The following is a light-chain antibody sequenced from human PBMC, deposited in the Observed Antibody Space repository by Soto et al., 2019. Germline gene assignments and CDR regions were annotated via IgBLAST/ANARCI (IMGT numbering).Light chain of an antibody. Sequence: DVQMTQSPSTLSASVGDRVTITCRASQSISKNLAWYQLRPGKAPRLLIYYASTLDRGVPSRFSGSGSGTEFTLTIISLQPDDFATYYCQQYESFSPAFGQGTKVGI. V-gene: IGKV1-5*01. J-gene: IGKJ1*01. CDR3: QQYESFSPA. CDR2: YAS. CDR1: QSISKN.